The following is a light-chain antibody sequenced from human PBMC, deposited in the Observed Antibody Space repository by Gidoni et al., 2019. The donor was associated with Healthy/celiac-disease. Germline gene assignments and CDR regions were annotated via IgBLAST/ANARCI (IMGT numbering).Light chain of an antibody. CDR3: QQYNSSPLT. J-gene: IGKJ4*01. CDR2: DAS. Sequence: DIQMTQSPSTLFASVGNRVTITCRASQGISSWLAWYQQKPGKAPKLLIYDASSLESGVPSRFSGSGSGTEFTLTISSLQPDDFATYYCQQYNSSPLTFGGGTKVEIK. V-gene: IGKV1-5*01. CDR1: QGISSW.